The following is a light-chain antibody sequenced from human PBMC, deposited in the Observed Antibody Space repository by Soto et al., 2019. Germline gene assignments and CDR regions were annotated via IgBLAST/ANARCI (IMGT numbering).Light chain of an antibody. V-gene: IGKV3-20*01. CDR1: QSVSTY. CDR2: DAS. CDR3: QQYAGSLT. J-gene: IGKJ4*01. Sequence: EIVLKQSPGTLSLSPGERATLSCRASQSVSTYLAWYQQKPGQAPRLLIFDASSRAIGIPARFSGSGSGTDFTLTISRLDPEDFAVYYCQQYAGSLTFGGGTKVDI.